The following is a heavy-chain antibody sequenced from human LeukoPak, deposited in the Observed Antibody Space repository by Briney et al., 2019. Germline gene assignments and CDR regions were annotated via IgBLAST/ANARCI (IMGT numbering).Heavy chain of an antibody. CDR2: IIPIFGTA. CDR1: GGTFSSYA. J-gene: IGHJ4*02. D-gene: IGHD6-13*01. Sequence: SVKVSCKASGGTFSSYAISWVRQAPGQGLEWMGGIIPIFGTANYAQKFQGRVTITADESTSTAYMELSSLRSEDTAVYYCVSWSSISRYFDYWGQGTLVTVSS. V-gene: IGHV1-69*01. CDR3: VSWSSISRYFDY.